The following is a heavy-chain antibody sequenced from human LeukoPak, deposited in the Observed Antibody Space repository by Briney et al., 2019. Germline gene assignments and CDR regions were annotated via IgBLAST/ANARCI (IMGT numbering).Heavy chain of an antibody. V-gene: IGHV4-4*07. D-gene: IGHD3-3*01. CDR3: ARTLTTLSYYDFWSGYINWFDP. CDR1: GGSISSYY. CDR2: IYTSGST. Sequence: SETLSLTCSVSGGSISSYYWSWIRQPAGKGLEWIGRIYTSGSTNYNPSLKSRVTMSVDTSKNQFSLKLSSVTAADTAVYYCARTLTTLSYYDFWSGYINWFDPWGQGTLVTVSS. J-gene: IGHJ5*02.